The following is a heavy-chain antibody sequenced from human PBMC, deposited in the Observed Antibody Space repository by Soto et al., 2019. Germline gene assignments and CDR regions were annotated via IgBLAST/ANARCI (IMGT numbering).Heavy chain of an antibody. D-gene: IGHD5-18*01. V-gene: IGHV4-39*01. J-gene: IGHJ4*02. CDR2: IFYTGST. CDR3: ARRGYSHGYFDF. Sequence: SETLSLTCSVSGGSISSTSYYWGWIRQPPGKELEWIGNIFYTGSTFYNPSLESRLTISVATSKNQFSLTLSSMTAADTAVYYCARRGYSHGYFDFWGQGSLVTV. CDR1: GGSISSTSYY.